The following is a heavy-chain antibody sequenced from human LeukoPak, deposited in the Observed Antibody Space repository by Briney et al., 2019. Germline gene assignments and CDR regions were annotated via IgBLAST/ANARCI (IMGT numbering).Heavy chain of an antibody. D-gene: IGHD3-10*01. CDR1: GFTFSSHA. V-gene: IGHV3-23*01. Sequence: PGGSLRLSCAASGFTFSSHAMTWVRQAPGKGLQWVSSISINADDTHYADSVKGRFTISRDNSKNTLYLQMNSLRAEDTAVYYCARSLVRGVIINWGQGTLVTVSS. J-gene: IGHJ4*02. CDR3: ARSLVRGVIIN. CDR2: ISINADDT.